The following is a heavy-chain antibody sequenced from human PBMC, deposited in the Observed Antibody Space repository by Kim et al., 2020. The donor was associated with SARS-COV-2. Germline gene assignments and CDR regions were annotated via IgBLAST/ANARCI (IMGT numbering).Heavy chain of an antibody. CDR2: IYYSGSS. J-gene: IGHJ6*03. Sequence: SETLSLTCTVSGGSISSDAYYWGWIRQPPGKGLEWIGSIYYSGSSYYNPSLKSRVFISVDTSKSRFSLKLSSVTAADTAVFYCARHKSLYYSYIDVWGKG. CDR3: ARHKSLYYSYIDV. V-gene: IGHV4-39*01. CDR1: GGSISSDAYY.